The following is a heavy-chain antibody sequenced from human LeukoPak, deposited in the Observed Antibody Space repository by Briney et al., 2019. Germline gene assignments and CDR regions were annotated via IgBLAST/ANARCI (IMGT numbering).Heavy chain of an antibody. J-gene: IGHJ4*02. CDR3: ARDRVLVGSGSYYPFDY. CDR2: IIPIFGTA. V-gene: IGHV1-69*05. D-gene: IGHD3-10*02. Sequence: VASVKVSCKASGGTFSSYAISWVRQAPGQGLEWMGRIIPIFGTANYAQKFQGRVTITTDESTSTAYMELSSLRSEDTAVYYCARDRVLVGSGSYYPFDYWGQGTLVTVSS. CDR1: GGTFSSYA.